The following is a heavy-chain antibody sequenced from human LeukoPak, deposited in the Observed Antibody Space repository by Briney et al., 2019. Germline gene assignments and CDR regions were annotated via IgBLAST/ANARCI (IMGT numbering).Heavy chain of an antibody. Sequence: GGSLRLSCAASGFTFSSYWMSWVRQAPGKGLEWVANIKQDGSEKYYVDSVKGRFTISRDNAKNSLYLQMNSLRAEDTAVYYCARDPPYGGYLFWFDPWGQGTLVTVSS. CDR2: IKQDGSEK. V-gene: IGHV3-7*01. CDR3: ARDPPYGGYLFWFDP. J-gene: IGHJ5*02. D-gene: IGHD5-12*01. CDR1: GFTFSSYW.